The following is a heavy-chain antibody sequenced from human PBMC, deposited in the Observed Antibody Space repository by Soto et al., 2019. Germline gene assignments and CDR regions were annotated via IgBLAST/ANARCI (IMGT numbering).Heavy chain of an antibody. D-gene: IGHD3-10*01. CDR3: AREGVQHASGPYYYYGMDV. CDR1: GFTFSSYS. Sequence: EVQLVESGGGLVKPGGSLRLSCAASGFTFSSYSMNWVRQAPGKGLEWVSSISSSSSYIYYADSVKGRFTISRDNAKNSLYLQMNSLRAEDTAVYYCAREGVQHASGPYYYYGMDVWGQETTVTVSS. J-gene: IGHJ6*02. V-gene: IGHV3-21*01. CDR2: ISSSSSYI.